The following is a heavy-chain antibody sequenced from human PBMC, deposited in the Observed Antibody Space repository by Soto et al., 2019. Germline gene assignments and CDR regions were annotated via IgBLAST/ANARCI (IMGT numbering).Heavy chain of an antibody. CDR1: GFTFNYYW. Sequence: EVQLVESEGGLVQRGGSLRLSCAASGFTFNYYWMHWVRQTPGQGLGWGSHIHSDGSTTTYADSVKGRFTISRDNAKNTLYLQMNSLRAEDTAVYYCVRGDKGGFDLWGQGTTVTVSS. J-gene: IGHJ3*01. CDR3: VRGDKGGFDL. V-gene: IGHV3-74*01. D-gene: IGHD2-21*02. CDR2: IHSDGSTT.